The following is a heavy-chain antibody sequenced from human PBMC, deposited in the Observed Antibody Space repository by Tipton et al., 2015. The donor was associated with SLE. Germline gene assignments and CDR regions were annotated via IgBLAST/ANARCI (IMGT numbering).Heavy chain of an antibody. CDR1: GGSISSHY. CDR3: AREIVVAAAGPFDY. D-gene: IGHD6-13*01. CDR2: IYYSGST. J-gene: IGHJ4*02. V-gene: IGHV4-59*11. Sequence: TLSLTCTVSGGSISSHYWSWIRQPPGKGLEWIGYIYYSGSTNYNPSLKSRVTISVDTSKNQFSLQLNSVTPEDTAVYYCAREIVVAAAGPFDYWGQGTLVTVSS.